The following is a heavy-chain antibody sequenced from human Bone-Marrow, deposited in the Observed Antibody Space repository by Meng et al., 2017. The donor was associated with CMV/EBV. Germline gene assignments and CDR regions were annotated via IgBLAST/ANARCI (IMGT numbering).Heavy chain of an antibody. D-gene: IGHD1-26*01. J-gene: IGHJ4*02. V-gene: IGHV1-8*01. CDR1: GYTFTSYD. Sequence: ASVKVSCKASGYTFTSYDINWVRQATGQGLEWMGWMNPNSGNTGYAQKFQGRVTMTRNTSISTAYMELSSLRSEDTAVYYCARVGERRGSYACVFWGQGTLVTVSS. CDR2: MNPNSGNT. CDR3: ARVGERRGSYACVF.